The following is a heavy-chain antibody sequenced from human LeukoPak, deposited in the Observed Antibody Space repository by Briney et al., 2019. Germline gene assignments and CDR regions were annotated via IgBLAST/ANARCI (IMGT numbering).Heavy chain of an antibody. V-gene: IGHV4-34*01. D-gene: IGHD3-16*02. CDR2: INHSGST. Sequence: TGGSLRLSCAASGFTFSSYGMSWVRQAPGKGLEWIGEINHSGSTNYNPSLKSRVTISVDTSKNQFSLKLSSVTAADTAVYYCARHYDYVRGSYRYVWFDPWGQGTLVTVSS. J-gene: IGHJ5*02. CDR3: ARHYDYVRGSYRYVWFDP. CDR1: GFTFSSYG.